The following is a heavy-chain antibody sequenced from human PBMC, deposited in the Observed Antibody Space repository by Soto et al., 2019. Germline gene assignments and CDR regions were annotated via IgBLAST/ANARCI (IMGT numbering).Heavy chain of an antibody. D-gene: IGHD5-12*01. CDR3: ARCLGGYNFYNWFDP. V-gene: IGHV1-69*13. CDR1: GGTFSSYA. Sequence: ASVKVSCKASGGTFSSYAISWVRQAPGQGLEWMGGIIPIFGTANYAQKFQGRVTITADESTSTAYMELSSLRSEDTAVYYCARCLGGYNFYNWFDPWGQGTLVTVS. J-gene: IGHJ5*02. CDR2: IIPIFGTA.